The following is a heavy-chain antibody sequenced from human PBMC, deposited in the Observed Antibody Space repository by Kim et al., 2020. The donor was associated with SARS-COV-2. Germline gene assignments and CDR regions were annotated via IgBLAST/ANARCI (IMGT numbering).Heavy chain of an antibody. V-gene: IGHV1-18*01. D-gene: IGHD6-13*01. CDR3: ARDSIAAAGTGEYGMDV. CDR2: ISAYNGNT. J-gene: IGHJ6*02. Sequence: ASVKVSCKASGYTFTSYGISWVRQAPGQGLEWMGWISAYNGNTNYAQKLQGRVTMTTDTSTSTAYMELRSLRSDDTAVYYCARDSIAAAGTGEYGMDVWGQGTTVTVSS. CDR1: GYTFTSYG.